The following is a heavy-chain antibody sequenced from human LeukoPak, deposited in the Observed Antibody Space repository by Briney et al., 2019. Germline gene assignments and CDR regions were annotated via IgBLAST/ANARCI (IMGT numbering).Heavy chain of an antibody. Sequence: SETLSLTCAVYGGSFRGYYWSWIRQPPGKGLEWIGEINHSESTNYNPSFKSRVTISVDTSKNQFSLKLSSVTAADTAVYYCARTDCSGGSCAPFEYWGQGTLVTVSS. CDR2: INHSEST. V-gene: IGHV4-34*01. CDR1: GGSFRGYY. CDR3: ARTDCSGGSCAPFEY. D-gene: IGHD2-15*01. J-gene: IGHJ4*02.